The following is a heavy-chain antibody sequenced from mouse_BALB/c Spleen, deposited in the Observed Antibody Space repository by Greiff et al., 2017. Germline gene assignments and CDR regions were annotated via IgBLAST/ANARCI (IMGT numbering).Heavy chain of an antibody. J-gene: IGHJ3*01. V-gene: IGHV1-14*01. D-gene: IGHD2-1*01. CDR1: GYTFTSYV. CDR2: INPYNDGT. CDR3: ARGDGLYGNPGFAY. Sequence: HVKQSGPELVKPGASVKMSCKASGYTFTSYVMHWVKQKPGQGLEWIGYINPYNDGTKYNEKFKGKATLTSDKSSSTAYMELSSLTSEDSAVYYCARGDGLYGNPGFAYWGQGTLVTVSA.